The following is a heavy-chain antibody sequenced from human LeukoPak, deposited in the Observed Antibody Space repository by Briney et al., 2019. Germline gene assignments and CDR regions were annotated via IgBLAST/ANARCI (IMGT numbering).Heavy chain of an antibody. CDR1: GFTFDDYA. CDR2: ISWNSGSI. D-gene: IGHD6-13*01. Sequence: LPGGSLRLSCAASGFTFDDYAMHWVRQAPGKGLEWVSGISWNSGSIDYADSVKGRFTISRDNAKNSLYLQMNSLRAEDTALYYCAKTTGFQLVGALGFDYWGQGTLVTVSS. CDR3: AKTTGFQLVGALGFDY. V-gene: IGHV3-9*01. J-gene: IGHJ4*02.